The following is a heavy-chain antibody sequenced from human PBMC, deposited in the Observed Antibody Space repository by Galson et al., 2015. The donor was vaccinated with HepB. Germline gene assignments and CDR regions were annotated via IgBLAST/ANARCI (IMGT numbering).Heavy chain of an antibody. Sequence: CAISGDSVSRDTVGWNWIRQSPSRGLEWLGRTYYRYKWYSDYAISVKRRIIIKEDSSTNTFLLQLNSVIPEDTAVYYCTSVDHLGRGMNVWGQGTTVTVSS. CDR2: TYYRYKWYS. CDR1: GDSVSRDTVG. D-gene: IGHD3-10*01. CDR3: TSVDHLGRGMNV. J-gene: IGHJ6*02. V-gene: IGHV6-1*01.